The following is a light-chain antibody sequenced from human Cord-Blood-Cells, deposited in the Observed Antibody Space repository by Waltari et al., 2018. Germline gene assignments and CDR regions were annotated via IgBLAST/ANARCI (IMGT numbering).Light chain of an antibody. CDR3: QQYGSSQT. J-gene: IGKJ1*01. V-gene: IGKV3-20*01. CDR2: GAS. CDR1: QSVSSSY. Sequence: EIVLTQSPGTLSLSPGERATLSCRASQSVSSSYLAWYQQKPGQAPRLLIYGASSRATGIPDRFSGSGSGTDCTLTISRLEPEDFAVYYCQQYGSSQTFGQGTKVEIK.